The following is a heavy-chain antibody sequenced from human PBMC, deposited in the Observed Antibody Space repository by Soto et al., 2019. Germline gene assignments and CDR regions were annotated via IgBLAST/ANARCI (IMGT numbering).Heavy chain of an antibody. CDR1: GGSFSGYY. CDR3: ARGGNSSSSIGYYYYGMDV. Sequence: SETLSLTCAVYGGSFSGYYWSWIRQPPGKGLEWIGEINHSGSTNYNPSLKSRVTISVDTSKNQFSLKLSSVTAADTAVYYCARGGNSSSSIGYYYYGMDVWGQGTTVT. CDR2: INHSGST. D-gene: IGHD6-13*01. V-gene: IGHV4-34*01. J-gene: IGHJ6*02.